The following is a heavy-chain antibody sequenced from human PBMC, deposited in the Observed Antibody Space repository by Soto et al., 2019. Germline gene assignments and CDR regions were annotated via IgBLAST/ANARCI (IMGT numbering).Heavy chain of an antibody. J-gene: IGHJ4*02. D-gene: IGHD2-21*01. Sequence: QVQLVQSGAEVKKPGASVKVSCKACGYTFIHYYIHWVRQAPGQGLEWMAIINPNCGSTNYAQKFQGRVTVTSDTSTSTVSMELNSLGSDDTAVYFCARSLLQGDFWGQGTLVTVSS. CDR3: ARSLLQGDF. CDR1: GYTFIHYY. V-gene: IGHV1-46*01. CDR2: INPNCGST.